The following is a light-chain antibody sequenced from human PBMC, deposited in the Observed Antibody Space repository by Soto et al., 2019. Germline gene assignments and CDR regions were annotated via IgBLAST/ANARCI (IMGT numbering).Light chain of an antibody. CDR1: SSNIGAGYD. CDR2: SNN. Sequence: QSVLTQPPSVSRAPGQRVTISCTRSSSNIGAGYDVHWYQRLPGTAPKVLIYSNNNRPSGVPDRFSGSKSGTSASLAITGLQAEDEADYYCQSYDSSLSGSYVFGTGTKLTVL. V-gene: IGLV1-40*01. CDR3: QSYDSSLSGSYV. J-gene: IGLJ1*01.